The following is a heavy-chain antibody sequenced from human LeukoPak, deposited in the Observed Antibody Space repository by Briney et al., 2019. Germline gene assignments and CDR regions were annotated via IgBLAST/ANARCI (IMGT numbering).Heavy chain of an antibody. V-gene: IGHV3-7*04. J-gene: IGHJ4*02. D-gene: IGHD5-24*01. CDR3: TRVGYIDEGIDY. CDR1: GFTFSNLW. Sequence: GGSLRLSCAASGFTFSNLWMSWVRQAPGKGLKWVANIKQDGSEKYYVDSVKGRFTISRDNAQNSLYLQMNSLRAEDTAIYYCTRVGYIDEGIDYWGQGTLVTVSS. CDR2: IKQDGSEK.